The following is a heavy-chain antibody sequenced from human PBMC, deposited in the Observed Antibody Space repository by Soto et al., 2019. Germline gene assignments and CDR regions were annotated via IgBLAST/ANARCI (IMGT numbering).Heavy chain of an antibody. D-gene: IGHD3-10*01. CDR2: VYYSGTT. J-gene: IGHJ6*02. CDR1: GGSVSNKTYY. Sequence: PSETLSLTCCVSGGSVSNKTYYWNWIRQPPGKRLEWIGYVYYSGTTNYNPSLKSRVTISVDMSKNHVFLKLTSVTAADTAMYFCGRWLGTSYGMDVWGQGTAVTVSS. V-gene: IGHV4-61*03. CDR3: GRWLGTSYGMDV.